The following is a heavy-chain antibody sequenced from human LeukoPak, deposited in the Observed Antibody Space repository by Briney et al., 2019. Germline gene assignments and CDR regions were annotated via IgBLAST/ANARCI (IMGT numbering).Heavy chain of an antibody. Sequence: SKTLSLTCTVSGGSISSYYWSWIRQPPGKGLEWIGYIYYSGSTNYNPSLKSRVTISVDTSKNQFSLKLSSVTAADTAVYYCARDGPMVYYYYMDVWGKGTTVTVSS. V-gene: IGHV4-59*12. D-gene: IGHD4/OR15-4a*01. CDR2: IYYSGST. J-gene: IGHJ6*03. CDR1: GGSISSYY. CDR3: ARDGPMVYYYYMDV.